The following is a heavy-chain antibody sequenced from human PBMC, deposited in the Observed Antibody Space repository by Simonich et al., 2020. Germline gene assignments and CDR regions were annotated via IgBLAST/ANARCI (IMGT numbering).Heavy chain of an antibody. CDR2: IYYSGST. CDR3: ARLPDY. CDR1: GGSISSYY. J-gene: IGHJ4*02. Sequence: QVQLQESGPGLVKPSETLSLTRTVSGGSISSYYWSWIRQPPGKGLEWIWYIYYSGSTNYNPSLKSRVTISVDTSKNQFSLKLSSVTAADTAVYYCARLPDYWGQGTLVTVSS. V-gene: IGHV4-59*08.